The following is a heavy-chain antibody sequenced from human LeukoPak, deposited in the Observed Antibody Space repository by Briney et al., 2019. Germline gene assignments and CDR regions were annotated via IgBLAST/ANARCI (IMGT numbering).Heavy chain of an antibody. Sequence: PSETLSLTCAVSGGSFSGYYWIWIRQPPGRGLEWIGEINHSGSANYNPSLKSRVTISLDTSKNQFSLKLSSVTAADTAVYYCARGQGTVTTHWGQGNLVTVSS. V-gene: IGHV4-34*01. J-gene: IGHJ4*02. CDR2: INHSGSA. CDR1: GGSFSGYY. D-gene: IGHD4-17*01. CDR3: ARGQGTVTTH.